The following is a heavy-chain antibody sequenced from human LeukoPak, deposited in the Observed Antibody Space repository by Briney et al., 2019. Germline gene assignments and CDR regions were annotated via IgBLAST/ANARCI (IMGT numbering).Heavy chain of an antibody. CDR1: GYTFTSYD. Sequence: ASVKVSCKASGYTFTSYDINWVRQATGQGLEWMGWMNPNSGSTGYAQKFQGRVTMTRNTSISTAYMELSSLRSEDTAVYYCARGRMEWLIPFDYWGQGTLVTVSS. CDR2: MNPNSGST. V-gene: IGHV1-8*01. D-gene: IGHD3-3*01. J-gene: IGHJ4*02. CDR3: ARGRMEWLIPFDY.